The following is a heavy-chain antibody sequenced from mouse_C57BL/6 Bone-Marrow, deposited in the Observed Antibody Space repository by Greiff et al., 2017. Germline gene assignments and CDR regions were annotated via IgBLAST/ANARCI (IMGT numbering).Heavy chain of an antibody. V-gene: IGHV3-6*01. CDR3: ARVVAEGMDY. D-gene: IGHD1-1*01. CDR2: ISYDGSN. CDR1: GYSITSGYY. J-gene: IGHJ4*01. Sequence: ESGPGLVKPSQSLSLTCSVTGYSITSGYYWNWIRQFPGNKREWMGYISYDGSNNYNPSLKNRISITRDTSKHQFFLKLNSVTTEDTATYYCARVVAEGMDYWGQGTSGTVSS.